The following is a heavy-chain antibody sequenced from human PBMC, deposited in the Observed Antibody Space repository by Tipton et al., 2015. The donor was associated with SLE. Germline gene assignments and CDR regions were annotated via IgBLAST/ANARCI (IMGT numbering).Heavy chain of an antibody. CDR2: ISYDGSNK. CDR1: GFTFSSYA. CDR3: ARDRGLWGIAAAGTFDY. Sequence: SLRLSCAASGFTFSSYAMHWVRQAPGKGLEWVAVISYDGSNKYYADSVKGRFTISRDNSKNTLYLQMNSLRAEDTAVYYCARDRGLWGIAAAGTFDYWGQGTLVTVSS. D-gene: IGHD6-13*01. J-gene: IGHJ4*02. V-gene: IGHV3-30-3*01.